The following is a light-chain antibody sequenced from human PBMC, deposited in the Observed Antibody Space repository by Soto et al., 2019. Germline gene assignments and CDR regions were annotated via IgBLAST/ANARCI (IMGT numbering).Light chain of an antibody. CDR1: ISNIGTST. CDR2: SND. V-gene: IGLV1-44*01. Sequence: QSVLTQPPSASGTPGQRVTISCSGSISNIGTSTVNWYQQVPGKAPKVLMYSNDQRPSGVPDRISGSKSGTSASLAIGGLQSEDEADYYCAVWDDSLKSVVFGGGTKLTVL. J-gene: IGLJ2*01. CDR3: AVWDDSLKSVV.